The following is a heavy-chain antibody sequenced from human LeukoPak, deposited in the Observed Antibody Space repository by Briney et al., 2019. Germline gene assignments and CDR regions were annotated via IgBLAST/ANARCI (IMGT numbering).Heavy chain of an antibody. CDR3: ARDVGGSLDY. Sequence: PGGSLRLSCAASGFTFSSYWMSWVRQVPGKGLEWVANIKEDGGEKYYVDSVKGRFTISRDNTQNSVYLQMSSLRGEDTAVYYCARDVGGSLDYWGQGTLVTVSS. V-gene: IGHV3-7*01. CDR2: IKEDGGEK. D-gene: IGHD1-26*01. CDR1: GFTFSSYW. J-gene: IGHJ4*02.